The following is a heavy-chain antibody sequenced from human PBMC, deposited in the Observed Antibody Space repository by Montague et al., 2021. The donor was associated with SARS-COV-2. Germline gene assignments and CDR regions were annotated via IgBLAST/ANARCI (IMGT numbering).Heavy chain of an antibody. Sequence: TLSLTCTVSGGSISNSDYSWNWIRQPPGKGLEWIGYIFHSGSTYYSPSLKSRVTISVDRSKNQFSLNVSSVTAADTAIYYCARGQRLGDWFDTWGQGALVTVSS. CDR1: GGSISNSDYS. D-gene: IGHD6-25*01. J-gene: IGHJ5*02. V-gene: IGHV4-30-2*01. CDR2: IFHSGST. CDR3: ARGQRLGDWFDT.